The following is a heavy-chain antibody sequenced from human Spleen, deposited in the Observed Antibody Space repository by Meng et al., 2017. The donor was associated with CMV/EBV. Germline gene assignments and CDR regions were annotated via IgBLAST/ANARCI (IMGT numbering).Heavy chain of an antibody. J-gene: IGHJ6*02. Sequence: SVKVSCKASGGTFSSYAISWVRQAPGQGLEWMGGIIPIFGTANYAQKYQGRVTMTTDTSTSTAYMELRSLRSDDTAVYYCARDAKLLTTIHHYYGMDVWGQGTTVTVSS. D-gene: IGHD2-15*01. V-gene: IGHV1-69*05. CDR2: IIPIFGTA. CDR1: GGTFSSYA. CDR3: ARDAKLLTTIHHYYGMDV.